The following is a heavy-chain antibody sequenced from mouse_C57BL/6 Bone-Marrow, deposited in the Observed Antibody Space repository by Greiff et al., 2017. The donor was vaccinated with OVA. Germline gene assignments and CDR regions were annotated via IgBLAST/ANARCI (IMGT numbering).Heavy chain of an antibody. Sequence: VQLQESGPGLVQPSQSLSITCTVSGFSLTSYGVHWVRQPPGKGLEWLGVIWSGGSTDYNAAFISRLSISKDTSKCQVFFKMNSLQSDYTAIYCCAKREPPYYAMDYWGQGTSVTVSS. CDR1: GFSLTSYG. D-gene: IGHD6-1*01. CDR2: IWSGGST. V-gene: IGHV2-4*01. CDR3: AKREPPYYAMDY. J-gene: IGHJ4*01.